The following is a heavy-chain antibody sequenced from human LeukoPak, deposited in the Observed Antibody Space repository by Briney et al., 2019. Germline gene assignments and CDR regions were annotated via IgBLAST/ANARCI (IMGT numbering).Heavy chain of an antibody. Sequence: SDTLSLTCAVSGYSITSSSWWGWIRQPPGKGLERIGYIYHSGTTYYNPSLQSRVTMSVDTSKNQFSLKLSSVTAVDTAVYYCARKENVYYYFDYWGQGTLVTVSS. CDR3: ARKENVYYYFDY. CDR1: GYSITSSSW. V-gene: IGHV4-28*01. CDR2: IYHSGTT. J-gene: IGHJ4*02. D-gene: IGHD3-10*01.